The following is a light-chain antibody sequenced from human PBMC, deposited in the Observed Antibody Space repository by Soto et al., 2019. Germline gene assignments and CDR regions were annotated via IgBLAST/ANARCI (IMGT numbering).Light chain of an antibody. CDR1: QSVTNNY. CDR3: QQYGTSLT. Sequence: EIVLTQSPGTLSLSPGERATLSCRASQSVTNNYLAWYQHKPGQAPRCLIYGAAIRSTGIPDRFSGSGSGTDFTLTISRLEPEDFAVYCCQQYGTSLTFGQGTKLEIK. J-gene: IGKJ2*01. V-gene: IGKV3-20*01. CDR2: GAA.